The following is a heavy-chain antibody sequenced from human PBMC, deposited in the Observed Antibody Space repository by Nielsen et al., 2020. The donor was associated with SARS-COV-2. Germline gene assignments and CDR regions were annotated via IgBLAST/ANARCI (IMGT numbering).Heavy chain of an antibody. Sequence: GESLKISCSASGFTFSSYAMHWVRQAPGKGLEYVSAIRSYGGSTHYADSVKGRFTISRDNSKNTLYLQINSLRADDTAVYYCATQADGYKSPYDYWGQGTLVTVSS. CDR1: GFTFSSYA. V-gene: IGHV3-64*04. CDR3: ATQADGYKSPYDY. D-gene: IGHD3-10*01. CDR2: IRSYGGST. J-gene: IGHJ4*02.